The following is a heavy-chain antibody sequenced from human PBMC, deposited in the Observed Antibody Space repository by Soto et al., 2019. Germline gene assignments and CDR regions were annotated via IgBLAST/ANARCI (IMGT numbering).Heavy chain of an antibody. CDR1: DGSISNYY. D-gene: IGHD3-10*02. CDR3: ARETRMLYVDY. J-gene: IGHJ4*01. Sequence: SETLSLTCTVSDGSISNYYWTWIRQPPGKGLEWIGYVFYSGGTNYNPSLKSRVTISVDTSKNQFSLTLRSVTAADTGVYFCARETRMLYVDYWGHGTLVTVSS. V-gene: IGHV4-59*01. CDR2: VFYSGGT.